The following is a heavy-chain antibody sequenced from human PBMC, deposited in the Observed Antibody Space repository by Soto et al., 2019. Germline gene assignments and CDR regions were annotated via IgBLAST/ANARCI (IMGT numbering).Heavy chain of an antibody. J-gene: IGHJ5*02. Sequence: SVKVSCKASGFTFTSSAVQWVRQARGQRLEWIGWIVVGSGNTNYAQKFQERVTITRDMSTSTAYMELSSLRSEDTAVYYCARDGGVAYSSSSPLDNWFDPWGQGTLVTVSS. CDR2: IVVGSGNT. D-gene: IGHD6-6*01. CDR1: GFTFTSSA. V-gene: IGHV1-58*01. CDR3: ARDGGVAYSSSSPLDNWFDP.